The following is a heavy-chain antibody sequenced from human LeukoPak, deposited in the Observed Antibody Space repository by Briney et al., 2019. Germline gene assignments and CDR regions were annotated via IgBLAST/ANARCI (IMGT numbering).Heavy chain of an antibody. D-gene: IGHD6-13*01. V-gene: IGHV4-31*03. J-gene: IGHJ3*02. CDR3: TGGYSSRKDAFDI. CDR1: GGSISSGGHY. CDR2: IYYSGST. Sequence: PSETLSLTCTVSGGSISSGGHYWSWIRQHPGKGLEWIGYIYYSGSTYYNPSLKSRVTISVDTSKNQFSLKLSSVTAADTAVYYCTGGYSSRKDAFDIWGQGTMVTVSS.